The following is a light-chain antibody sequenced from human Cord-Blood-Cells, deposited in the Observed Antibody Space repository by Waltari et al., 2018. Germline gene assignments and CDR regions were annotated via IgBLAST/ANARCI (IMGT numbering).Light chain of an antibody. Sequence: ELVITQSPAPLSVSPGERATISCRTSDSVSSNLAWYQQKSGNAPRLLIYGASTRATVIPARFSGSGSGTEFTLTISSLQSEDFAVYYCQQYNNWPAITFGQVTRLEV. CDR3: QQYNNWPAIT. CDR1: DSVSSN. CDR2: GAS. J-gene: IGKJ5*01. V-gene: IGKV3-15*01.